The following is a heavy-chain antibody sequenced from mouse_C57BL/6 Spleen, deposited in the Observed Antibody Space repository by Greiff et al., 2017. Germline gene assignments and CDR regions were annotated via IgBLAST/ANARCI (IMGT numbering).Heavy chain of an antibody. CDR1: GFSLTSYA. CDR3: ARNFPYYYGSSQPYWYFDV. V-gene: IGHV2-9-1*01. Sequence: VQLQESGPGLVAPSQSLSITCTVSGFSLTSYAISWVRQPPGQGLEWLGVIWTGGGTNYNSALKSRLSNSKDNSKSQVFLKMNSLQTDDTARYYCARNFPYYYGSSQPYWYFDVWGTGTTVTVSS. D-gene: IGHD1-1*01. J-gene: IGHJ1*03. CDR2: IWTGGGT.